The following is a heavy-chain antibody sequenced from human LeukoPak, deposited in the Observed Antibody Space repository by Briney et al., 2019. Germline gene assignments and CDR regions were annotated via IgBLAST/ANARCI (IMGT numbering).Heavy chain of an antibody. V-gene: IGHV3-7*01. Sequence: PGGSLRLSCAASGFTFNNCWMTWVRQAPGKGLEWVATIKHDGRDKHYVDSVKGRFAISRDNANNSVHLQMNSLRAEDTAVYFCARSYTASGYYYGVAYWGQGTLVSVSS. D-gene: IGHD3-22*01. CDR2: IKHDGRDK. J-gene: IGHJ4*02. CDR3: ARSYTASGYYYGVAY. CDR1: GFTFNNCW.